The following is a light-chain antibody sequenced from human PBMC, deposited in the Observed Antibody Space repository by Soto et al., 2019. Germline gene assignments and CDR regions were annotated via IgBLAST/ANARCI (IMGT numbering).Light chain of an antibody. J-gene: IGKJ5*01. CDR2: DAS. V-gene: IGKV3-11*01. CDR3: KKGGNRRVT. Sequence: EIVLTQSPATLSLSPGERATLSCRASQSVSSYLAWYQQKPGQAPRLLIYDASNRATGIPARFSGSGSGTAFPPPTAGLRLKVFQVNYGKKGGNRRVTFAQGT. CDR1: QSVSSY.